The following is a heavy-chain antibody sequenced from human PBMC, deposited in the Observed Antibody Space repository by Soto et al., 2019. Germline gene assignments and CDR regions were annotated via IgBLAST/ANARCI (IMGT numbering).Heavy chain of an antibody. CDR1: GGSISSYY. CDR3: AHSSGWWPGYYYYMDV. Sequence: QSQTLSLTCTVSGGSISSYYWSWIRQPPGKGLEWIGYIYYSGSTNYNPSLKSQVTIPVETSKNQFSLKLSNVTAADTAVYYCAHSSGWWPGYYYYMDVWGKGTTVTVSS. V-gene: IGHV4-59*08. J-gene: IGHJ6*03. CDR2: IYYSGST. D-gene: IGHD6-19*01.